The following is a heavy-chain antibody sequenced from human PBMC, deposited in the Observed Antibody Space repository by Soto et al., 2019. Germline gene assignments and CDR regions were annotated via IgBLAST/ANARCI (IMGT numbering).Heavy chain of an antibody. CDR2: IWSDGSNK. D-gene: IGHD5-18*01. CDR1: GFTFSDYG. Sequence: GGSLRLSCATSGFTFSDYGMHWVRQAPGKGLEWVAVIWSDGSNKYYADSVKGRLTISRDNSKNTLYLQMNSLRAEDTALYFCAEGYSTVNDAFDMRGQGTMVTVSS. CDR3: AEGYSTVNDAFDM. V-gene: IGHV3-33*01. J-gene: IGHJ3*02.